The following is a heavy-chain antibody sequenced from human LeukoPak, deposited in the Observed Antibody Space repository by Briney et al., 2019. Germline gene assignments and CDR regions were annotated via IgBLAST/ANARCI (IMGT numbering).Heavy chain of an antibody. D-gene: IGHD2-8*01. CDR2: ISWNSGFI. V-gene: IGHV3-9*01. J-gene: IGHJ6*03. CDR1: GFTFDDYA. Sequence: GGSLRLSCAASGFTFDDYAMHWVRQAPGKGLEWVSGISWNSGFIDYADSVKGRFTISRDNAKNSLYLQMNSLRAEDTALYYCARDWGNGDGTRGYYYYYYMDVWGKGTTVTVSS. CDR3: ARDWGNGDGTRGYYYYYYMDV.